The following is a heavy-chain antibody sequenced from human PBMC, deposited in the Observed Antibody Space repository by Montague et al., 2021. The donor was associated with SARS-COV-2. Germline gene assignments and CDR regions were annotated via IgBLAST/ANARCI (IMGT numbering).Heavy chain of an antibody. CDR1: GGSISSSSYY. V-gene: IGHV4-39*01. CDR2: IYYSGST. CDR3: ARFPTSYYYDCKVAPATPDAFDI. Sequence: SETLSLTCTVSGGSISSSSYYWGWIRQPPGKGLGWIGSIYYSGSTYYNPSLKSRVTISVDTSKNQFSLKLSSVTAADTAVYYCARFPTSYYYDCKVAPATPDAFDIWGQGTMVTVSS. J-gene: IGHJ3*02. D-gene: IGHD3-22*01.